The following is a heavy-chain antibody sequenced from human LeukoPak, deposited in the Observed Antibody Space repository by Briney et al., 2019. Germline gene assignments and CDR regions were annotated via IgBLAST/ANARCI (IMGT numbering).Heavy chain of an antibody. V-gene: IGHV3-30-3*01. CDR2: ISYDGSNK. CDR1: GFTFSSYA. CDR3: ARDSEYYYDSSGYLGLNFDY. J-gene: IGHJ4*02. Sequence: PGGSLRLSCAASGFTFSSYAMHWVRQAPGKGLEWVAVISYDGSNKYYADSVKGRFTISRDNSKNTLYLQMNSLRAEDTAVYYCARDSEYYYDSSGYLGLNFDYWGQGTLVTVSS. D-gene: IGHD3-22*01.